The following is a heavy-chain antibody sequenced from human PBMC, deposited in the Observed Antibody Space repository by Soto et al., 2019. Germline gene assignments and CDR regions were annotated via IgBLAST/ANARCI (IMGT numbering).Heavy chain of an antibody. CDR3: ARALYYDSEGGFSGWFDP. D-gene: IGHD3-22*01. CDR2: IYYSGST. V-gene: IGHV4-30-4*01. J-gene: IGHJ5*02. CDR1: GGSISSGDYY. Sequence: SETLSLTCTVSGGSISSGDYYWSWIRQPPGKGLEWIGYIYYSGSTYYNPSLKSRVTISVDTSKNQFSLKLSSVTAADTAVYYCARALYYDSEGGFSGWFDPWGQGTLVTVSS.